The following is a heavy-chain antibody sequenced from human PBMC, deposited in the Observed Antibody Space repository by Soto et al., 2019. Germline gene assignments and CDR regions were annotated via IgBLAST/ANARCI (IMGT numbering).Heavy chain of an antibody. CDR2: ISGSGGCT. V-gene: IGHV3-23*01. CDR1: GFTFSSYA. D-gene: IGHD5-12*01. J-gene: IGHJ4*02. CDR3: AKEVVATSPFDY. Sequence: LRLSCLASGFTFSSYAMSWCRQAPVKRLAWVGPISGSGGCTYCGDSEKAGFTICRDNFKNTLYLQMNSLRAEDTAVYYCAKEVVATSPFDYWGQVTLVTVSS.